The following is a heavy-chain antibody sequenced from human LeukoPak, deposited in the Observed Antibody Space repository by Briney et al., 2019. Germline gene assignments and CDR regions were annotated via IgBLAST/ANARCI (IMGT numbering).Heavy chain of an antibody. J-gene: IGHJ4*02. CDR2: INQDGGEK. Sequence: GGSLRLSCAASGFTFSSYYMSWVRQAPGKGLEWVANINQDGGEKSYVDSVKGRFTISRDNAKNSLYLQMNSLRDEDTAVYYCARDPSRVWGAGYWGQGTLVTVSS. CDR3: ARDPSRVWGAGY. V-gene: IGHV3-7*05. D-gene: IGHD1-26*01. CDR1: GFTFSSYY.